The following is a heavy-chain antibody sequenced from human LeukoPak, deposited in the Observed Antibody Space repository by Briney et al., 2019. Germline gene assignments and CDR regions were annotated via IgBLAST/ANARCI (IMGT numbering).Heavy chain of an antibody. CDR2: ISYDGSNK. CDR3: ARFELAAAGPYFDY. J-gene: IGHJ4*02. CDR1: GFTFSSYA. V-gene: IGHV3-30-3*01. Sequence: GGSLRLSCAASGFTFSSYAMHWVRQAPGKGLEWVAVISYDGSNKYYADSVKGRFTISRDNSKNTLYLQMNSLRAEDTAVYYCARFELAAAGPYFDYWGQGTLVTVSS. D-gene: IGHD6-13*01.